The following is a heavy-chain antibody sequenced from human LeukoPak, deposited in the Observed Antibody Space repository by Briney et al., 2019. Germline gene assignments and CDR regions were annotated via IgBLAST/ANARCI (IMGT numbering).Heavy chain of an antibody. CDR2: IYHSGST. CDR1: GGSISSGGYY. CDR3: AREGPVVVAVTQDAFDI. Sequence: SETLSLTCTVSGGSISSGGYYWSWIRQPPGKGLEWIGYIYHSGSTYYNPSLKSRVTISVDTSKNQFSLKLSSVTAADTAVYYCAREGPVVVAVTQDAFDIWGQGTLVTVSS. J-gene: IGHJ4*02. V-gene: IGHV4-30-2*01. D-gene: IGHD2-15*01.